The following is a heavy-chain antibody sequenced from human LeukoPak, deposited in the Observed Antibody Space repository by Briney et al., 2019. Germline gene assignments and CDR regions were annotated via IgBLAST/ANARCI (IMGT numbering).Heavy chain of an antibody. Sequence: GGSLRLSCAASGFTFAGYAMSWVRQAPGKGLVWVSHINSDGSWTGYADSVKGRFTISKDNAKNTVSLQMNNLRAEDTAVYYCVTFYETYWGRGTLVTVSS. CDR3: VTFYETY. D-gene: IGHD2/OR15-2a*01. J-gene: IGHJ4*02. CDR1: GFTFAGYA. CDR2: INSDGSWT. V-gene: IGHV3-74*01.